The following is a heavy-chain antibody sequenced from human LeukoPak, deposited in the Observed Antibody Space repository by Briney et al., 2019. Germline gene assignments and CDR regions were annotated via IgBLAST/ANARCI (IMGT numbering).Heavy chain of an antibody. V-gene: IGHV3-23*01. CDR2: ISGSGGST. CDR3: ARDLLVDGGY. D-gene: IGHD1-26*01. CDR1: GFTFSSYA. J-gene: IGHJ4*02. Sequence: GGSLRLSCAASGFTFSSYAMSWVRQAPGKGLEWVSAISGSGGSTYYADSVKGRFTISRDNAKNSLYLQMNSLRAEDTAVYYCARDLLVDGGYWGQGTLVTVSS.